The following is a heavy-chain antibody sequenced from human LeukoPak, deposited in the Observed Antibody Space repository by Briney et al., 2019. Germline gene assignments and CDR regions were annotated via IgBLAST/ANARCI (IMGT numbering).Heavy chain of an antibody. Sequence: GGSLRLSCAASGFTFSSYTMSWVRQAPGKGLGWVSAISGSGGSTYYADSVKGRFTISRDNSKNTLYLQMNSLRAEDTAVYYCAKDLKSGSYLFLPWGQGTLVTVSS. CDR3: AKDLKSGSYLFLP. D-gene: IGHD1-26*01. CDR1: GFTFSSYT. J-gene: IGHJ5*02. CDR2: ISGSGGST. V-gene: IGHV3-23*01.